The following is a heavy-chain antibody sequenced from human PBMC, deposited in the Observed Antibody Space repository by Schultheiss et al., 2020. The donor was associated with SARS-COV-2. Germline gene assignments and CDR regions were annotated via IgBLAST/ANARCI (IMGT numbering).Heavy chain of an antibody. CDR3: ARVGSGWLFYYYYGMDV. Sequence: GGSLRLSCAASGFIFNAYGMHWVRQAPGKGLEWLAVVLSDGSKEYYADSVKGRFTISRDNSKDTLYLEMNSLRAEDTAVYYCARVGSGWLFYYYYGMDVWGQGTTVTVSS. CDR2: VLSDGSKE. D-gene: IGHD6-19*01. V-gene: IGHV3-30*03. CDR1: GFIFNAYG. J-gene: IGHJ6*02.